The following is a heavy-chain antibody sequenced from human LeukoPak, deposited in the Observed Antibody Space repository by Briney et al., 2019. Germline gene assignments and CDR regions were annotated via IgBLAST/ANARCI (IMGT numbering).Heavy chain of an antibody. CDR3: ARSGDGNWFDP. V-gene: IGHV1-46*01. Sequence: GASVKVSCKASGYTFTSYYMHWVRQAPGQGLEWMGIINPSGGSTSYAQKFQGRVTMTRDTSTSTAYMELRSLRSDDTAVYYCARSGDGNWFDPWGQGTLVIVSS. D-gene: IGHD4-17*01. CDR1: GYTFTSYY. J-gene: IGHJ5*02. CDR2: INPSGGST.